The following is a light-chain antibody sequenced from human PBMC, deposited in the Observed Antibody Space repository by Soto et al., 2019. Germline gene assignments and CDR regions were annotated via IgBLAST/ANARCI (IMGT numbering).Light chain of an antibody. CDR3: QQYNKWPLT. Sequence: EIMMTQSPGTLSASPGERATLSCRASQSVSSNLAWYQQKPGQAPRLLIYAVSTRATGIPARFSGSGSGTEFTLTISSLQSEDFAVYYCQQYNKWPLTFGQVTKVESK. CDR1: QSVSSN. CDR2: AVS. J-gene: IGKJ1*01. V-gene: IGKV3-15*01.